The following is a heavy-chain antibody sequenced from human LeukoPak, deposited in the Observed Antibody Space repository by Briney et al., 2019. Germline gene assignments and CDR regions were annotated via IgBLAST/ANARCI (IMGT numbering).Heavy chain of an antibody. CDR2: ISWDSGNM. J-gene: IGHJ3*01. CDR3: IKDMGFDLLKDAFDV. V-gene: IGHV3-9*01. CDR1: GFSLDDYA. Sequence: PGRSLRLSCAGAGFSLDDYAMHWVRQPPGKGLEWVSSISWDSGNMAYADSVKGRFTISRDNAKNSLFLQMNSLGAEDTALYYCIKDMGFDLLKDAFDVWGQGTMVTVSS. D-gene: IGHD1-26*01.